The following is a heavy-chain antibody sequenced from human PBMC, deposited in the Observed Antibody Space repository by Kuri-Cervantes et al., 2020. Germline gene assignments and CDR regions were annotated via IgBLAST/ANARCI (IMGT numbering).Heavy chain of an antibody. V-gene: IGHV4-39*07. CDR2: IYYSGST. J-gene: IGHJ4*02. Sequence: GSLRLSCTVSGGSISSSSYYWGWIRQPPGKGLEWIGSIYYSGSTYYNPSLKSRVTISVDTSKNQFSLKLSSVTAADTAVYYCAREGVAAAGTGFRYFDYWGQGTLVTVSS. CDR3: AREGVAAAGTGFRYFDY. CDR1: GGSISSSSYY. D-gene: IGHD6-13*01.